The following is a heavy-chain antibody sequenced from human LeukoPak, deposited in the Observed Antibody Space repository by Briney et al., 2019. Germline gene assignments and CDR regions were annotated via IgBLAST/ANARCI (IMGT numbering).Heavy chain of an antibody. CDR2: VCYDGTNR. CDR3: AKDCSGGSCSYFDY. CDR1: GLTFSNYC. V-gene: IGHV3-33*06. J-gene: IGHJ4*02. D-gene: IGHD2-15*01. Sequence: GMSLRLSCAASGLTFSNYCMHWVRQAPGKGLEWVAVVCYDGTNRYYADSEKGRFTISRDNSKNTLYLQMNSLRADDTAVYFCAKDCSGGSCSYFDYWGQGTLVTVSS.